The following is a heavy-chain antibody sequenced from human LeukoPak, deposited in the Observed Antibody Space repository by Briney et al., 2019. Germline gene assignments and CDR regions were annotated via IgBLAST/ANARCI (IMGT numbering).Heavy chain of an antibody. CDR2: ISSSSSTI. Sequence: GGSLRLSCAASGFTFNNYNMNWVRQAPGKGLEWVSYISSSSSTIYYADSVKGRFTISRDNAESSMYLQMNSLRDEDTAVYYCSRSAYYDGSGNYYDYWGQGTLVTVSS. V-gene: IGHV3-48*02. D-gene: IGHD3-22*01. CDR3: SRSAYYDGSGNYYDY. CDR1: GFTFNNYN. J-gene: IGHJ4*02.